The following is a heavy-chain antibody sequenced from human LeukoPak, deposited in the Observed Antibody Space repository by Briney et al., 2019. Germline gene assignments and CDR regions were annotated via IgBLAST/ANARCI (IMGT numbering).Heavy chain of an antibody. J-gene: IGHJ6*03. D-gene: IGHD1-26*01. CDR1: GGSISSGGYY. CDR3: ARVVNSGSHYYYYYMDV. Sequence: SETLSLTCTVSGGSISSGGYYWSWIRQPPGKGLEWIGYIYHSGSTYYNPSLKSRVTISVDRSKNQFSLKLSSVTAADTAVYYCARVVNSGSHYYYYYMDVWGKGTTVTVSS. CDR2: IYHSGST. V-gene: IGHV4-30-2*01.